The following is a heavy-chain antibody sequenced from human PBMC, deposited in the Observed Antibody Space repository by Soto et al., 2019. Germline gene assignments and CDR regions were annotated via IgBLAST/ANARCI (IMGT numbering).Heavy chain of an antibody. J-gene: IGHJ4*02. CDR2: ISYDGSNK. CDR1: GFTFSNYG. CDR3: ARGDGYIYGNTFDS. V-gene: IGHV3-30*03. D-gene: IGHD5-18*01. Sequence: GSLRLSCAASGFTFSNYGMHWVRQAPGKGLEWVAVISYDGSNKYYADSVTGRLTISRDNSRNTLYLQMNSLRAEDTAVFYCARGDGYIYGNTFDSWGQGTLVTVSS.